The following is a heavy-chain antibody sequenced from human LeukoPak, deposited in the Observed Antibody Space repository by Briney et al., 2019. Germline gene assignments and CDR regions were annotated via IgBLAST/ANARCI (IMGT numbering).Heavy chain of an antibody. CDR2: IYTSGST. J-gene: IGHJ4*02. V-gene: IGHV4-61*02. Sequence: KPSETLSLACTVSGGSISSSSYYWGWIRQPAGKGLEWIGRIYTSGSTNYNPSLKSRVTISVDTSKNQFSLKLSSVTAADTTVYYCARGKRGGWYFDYWGQGTLVTVSS. CDR1: GGSISSSSYY. D-gene: IGHD6-19*01. CDR3: ARGKRGGWYFDY.